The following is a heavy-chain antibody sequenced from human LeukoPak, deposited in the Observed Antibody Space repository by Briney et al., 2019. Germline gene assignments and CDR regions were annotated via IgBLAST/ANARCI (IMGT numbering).Heavy chain of an antibody. J-gene: IGHJ4*02. CDR3: ARIGYNHYFDF. D-gene: IGHD1-14*01. CDR2: INPNSGGT. CDR1: GYTFTDYY. V-gene: IGHV1-2*02. Sequence: ASVKVSCKASGYTFTDYYLHWVRQAPGQGLEWMGWINPNSGGTNYAQTFQGRVTMTRDTSITTAYLELSRLRSDDTAVYYCARIGYNHYFDFWGQGTLVTVSS.